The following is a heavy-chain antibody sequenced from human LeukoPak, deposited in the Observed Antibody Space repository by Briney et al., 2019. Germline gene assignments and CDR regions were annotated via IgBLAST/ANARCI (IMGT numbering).Heavy chain of an antibody. Sequence: PSETLSLTCAVYGGSFSGYYWSWIRQPPGKGLEWIGEINHSGSTNYNPSLKSRVTISVDTSKNQFSLKLSSVTAADTAVYYCARGGGYCSGGSCRYSYWGQGTLVTVSS. CDR1: GGSFSGYY. CDR3: ARGGGYCSGGSCRYSY. J-gene: IGHJ4*02. D-gene: IGHD2-15*01. CDR2: INHSGST. V-gene: IGHV4-34*01.